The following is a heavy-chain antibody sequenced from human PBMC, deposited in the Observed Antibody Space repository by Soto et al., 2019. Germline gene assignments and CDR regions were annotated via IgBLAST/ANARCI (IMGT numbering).Heavy chain of an antibody. V-gene: IGHV3-21*01. CDR2: ISSSSNFI. J-gene: IGHJ4*02. Sequence: GGSLRLSCAASGFIFSHFSMNWVRQAPGKGLEWVSSISSSSNFIYYADSVKGRFAISRDNAQNSLYLEMNSLRAEDTAVYYCTRGFSSGSYYPDYWGQGTLVTVSS. D-gene: IGHD3-10*01. CDR3: TRGFSSGSYYPDY. CDR1: GFIFSHFS.